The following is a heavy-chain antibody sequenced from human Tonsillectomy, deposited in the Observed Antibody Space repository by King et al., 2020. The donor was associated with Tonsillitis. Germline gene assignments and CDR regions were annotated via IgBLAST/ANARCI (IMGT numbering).Heavy chain of an antibody. D-gene: IGHD3-10*01. CDR1: GFPFSSYS. CDR2: ISSSSSTI. CDR3: ARLWFGELPHLDY. V-gene: IGHV3-48*01. Sequence: QLVESGGGLVQPGGSLRLSCEASGFPFSSYSMDWVRQAPGKGLEWVSYISSSSSTIYYADSVKGRFTISRDNAKNSLYLQMNSLRAEDTAVYYCARLWFGELPHLDYWGQGTLVTVSS. J-gene: IGHJ4*02.